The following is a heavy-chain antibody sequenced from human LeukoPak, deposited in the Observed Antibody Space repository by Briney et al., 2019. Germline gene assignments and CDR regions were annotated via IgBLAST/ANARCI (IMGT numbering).Heavy chain of an antibody. J-gene: IGHJ5*02. CDR1: GGSFSGYY. CDR3: ARGLNGSVNNPFDP. Sequence: SETLSLTCAVYGGSFSGYYWSWIRQPPGKGLEWIGEINHSGSTNYNPSLKSRVTISVDTSKNQFSLKLSSVTAADKAVYYCARGLNGSVNNPFDPWGQGTLVTVSS. CDR2: INHSGST. V-gene: IGHV4-34*01. D-gene: IGHD3-10*01.